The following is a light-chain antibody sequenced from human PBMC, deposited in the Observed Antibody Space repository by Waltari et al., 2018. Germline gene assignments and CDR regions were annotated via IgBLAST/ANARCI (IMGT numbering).Light chain of an antibody. CDR2: SNN. CDR3: APWDNSLNGPV. Sequence: QSVLTQPPPASGTPGQTVTISCSGIASTLRVQTVTWYQQLPGTAPKLLTYSNNQRPSGVPDRFSGSKSGTSASLAISGLQSEDEAVYYCAPWDNSLNGPVFGGGTKLTVL. CDR1: ASTLRVQT. J-gene: IGLJ2*01. V-gene: IGLV1-44*01.